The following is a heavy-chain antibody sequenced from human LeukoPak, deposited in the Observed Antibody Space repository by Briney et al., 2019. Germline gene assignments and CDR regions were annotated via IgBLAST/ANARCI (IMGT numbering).Heavy chain of an antibody. CDR3: ARLVGATDY. D-gene: IGHD1-26*01. Sequence: SETLSLTCTVSGGSISSSSYYWGWIRQPPGKGLEWIGSIYYSGSTYYNPTLKSRVTISVDTSKNQFSLKLSSVTAADTAVYYCARLVGATDYWGQGTLVTVSS. V-gene: IGHV4-39*01. J-gene: IGHJ4*02. CDR1: GGSISSSSYY. CDR2: IYYSGST.